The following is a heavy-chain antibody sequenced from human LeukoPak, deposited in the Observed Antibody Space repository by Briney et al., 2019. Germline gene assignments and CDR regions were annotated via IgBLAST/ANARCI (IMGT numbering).Heavy chain of an antibody. J-gene: IGHJ4*02. Sequence: GGSLRLSCAASGFTFSSYSMNWVRQAPGKGLEWVAVISYDGSNKYYADSVKGRFTISRDNSKNTLYLQMNSLRAEDTAVYYCARDDSVYRIAAAGSSYWGRGTLVTVSS. CDR1: GFTFSSYS. V-gene: IGHV3-30*03. D-gene: IGHD6-13*01. CDR2: ISYDGSNK. CDR3: ARDDSVYRIAAAGSSY.